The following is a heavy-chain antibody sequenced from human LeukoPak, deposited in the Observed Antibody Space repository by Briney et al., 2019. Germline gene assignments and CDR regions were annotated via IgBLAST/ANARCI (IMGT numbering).Heavy chain of an antibody. J-gene: IGHJ5*02. V-gene: IGHV4-59*01. D-gene: IGHD3-16*01. Sequence: PSETLSLTCTVSGGSFSSYYWNWIPQPPGKGLEWIGYIYYSGSTNYNPSLKSRVTISVDTSKNQFSLKLRSVTAADTAVYHCARDPEYRGLGWFDPWGQGTLVTVSS. CDR1: GGSFSSYY. CDR2: IYYSGST. CDR3: ARDPEYRGLGWFDP.